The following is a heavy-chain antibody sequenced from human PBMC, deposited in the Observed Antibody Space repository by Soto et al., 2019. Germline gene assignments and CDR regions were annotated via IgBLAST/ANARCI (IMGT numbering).Heavy chain of an antibody. CDR3: ARGGQDTFDI. CDR2: FNTGNGYT. CDR1: GTPFSNYA. Sequence: QVQLVQSGAEVKKPGASVRVSARASGTPFSNYAIHWVRQAPGQRLEWMGWFNTGNGYTKYSQNFQGRVTFIRDTSASTAYMELSSLRSEDTAVYYCARGGQDTFDIWGQGTVVTVSS. V-gene: IGHV1-3*04. J-gene: IGHJ3*02.